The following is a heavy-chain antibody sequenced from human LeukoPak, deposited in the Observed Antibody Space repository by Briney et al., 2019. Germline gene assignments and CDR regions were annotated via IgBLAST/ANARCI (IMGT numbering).Heavy chain of an antibody. CDR3: AKDDDYVEYGYYFDF. CDR1: GFTFSSYA. CDR2: IGGRGTIT. D-gene: IGHD4-17*01. Sequence: GGSLRLSCAASGFTFSSYAMRWVRQAPGKGLEWVSAIGGRGTITYYADSVKGRFTISKDNSKNTLYLQMNSLRAEDTAVYYCAKDDDYVEYGYYFDFWGQGTLVTVS. J-gene: IGHJ4*02. V-gene: IGHV3-23*01.